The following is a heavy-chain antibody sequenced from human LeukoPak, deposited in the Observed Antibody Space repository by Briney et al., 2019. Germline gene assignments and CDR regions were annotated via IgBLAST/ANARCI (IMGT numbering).Heavy chain of an antibody. CDR3: ARVTGGRYCSTTSCYMRGWFDP. CDR1: GGTFSSYA. D-gene: IGHD2-2*02. Sequence: GASVKVSCKASGGTFSSYAISCVRQAPGQGLEWMGGIIPVFGTSNYAQKFQGRVTITADESTRTAYMELSSLRSEDTAVYYCARVTGGRYCSTTSCYMRGWFDPWGQGTLVTVSS. J-gene: IGHJ5*02. V-gene: IGHV1-69*13. CDR2: IIPVFGTS.